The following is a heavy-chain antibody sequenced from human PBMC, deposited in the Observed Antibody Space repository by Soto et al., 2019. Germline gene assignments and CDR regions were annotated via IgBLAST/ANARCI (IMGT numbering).Heavy chain of an antibody. D-gene: IGHD5-12*01. V-gene: IGHV3-30*18. J-gene: IGHJ3*02. Sequence: QVQLVESGGGVVQPGRSLRLSCAASGFTFSSYGMHWVRQAPGKGLEWVAVISYDGSNKYYADSVKGRFTISRDNSKNTLYLQMNSLRAEDTAVYYCAKAPGPSGYGRGPPDAFDIWGQGTMVTVSS. CDR2: ISYDGSNK. CDR3: AKAPGPSGYGRGPPDAFDI. CDR1: GFTFSSYG.